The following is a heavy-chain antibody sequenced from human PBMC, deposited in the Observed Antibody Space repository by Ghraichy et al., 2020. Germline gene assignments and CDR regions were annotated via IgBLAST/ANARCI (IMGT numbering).Heavy chain of an antibody. Sequence: SETLSLTCTVSGGSISSSSYYWGWIRQPPGKGLEWIGSIYYSGTTYYYPSLESRLSISIDTSKNQFSQKLSSVTAADTAVYYCARLGTLEAWFDPWGQGTLVTVSS. V-gene: IGHV4-39*01. D-gene: IGHD3-16*01. CDR2: IYYSGTT. J-gene: IGHJ5*02. CDR3: ARLGTLEAWFDP. CDR1: GGSISSSSYY.